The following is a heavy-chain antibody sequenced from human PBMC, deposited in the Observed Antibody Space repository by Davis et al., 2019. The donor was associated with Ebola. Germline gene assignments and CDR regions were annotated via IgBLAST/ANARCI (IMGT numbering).Heavy chain of an antibody. CDR2: IYYSGST. CDR1: GGSISSYY. D-gene: IGHD2-8*01. J-gene: IGHJ4*02. V-gene: IGHV4-59*01. CDR3: ARSSRSYCTNGVCYPYYFDY. Sequence: SETLSLTCTVSGGSISSYYWSWIRQPPGKGLEWLGYIYYSGSTNYNPSLKSRVTISVDTSKNQFSLKLSSVTAADTAVYYCARSSRSYCTNGVCYPYYFDYWGQGTLVTVSS.